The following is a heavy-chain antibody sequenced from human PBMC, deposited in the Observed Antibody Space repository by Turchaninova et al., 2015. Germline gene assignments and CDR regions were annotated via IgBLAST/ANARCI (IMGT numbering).Heavy chain of an antibody. CDR2: ITRSGPENVSAFNSNGVIT. J-gene: IGHJ4*02. D-gene: IGHD6-13*01. Sequence: EVQLVESGGGLVQPGGSLRLSCSASGLTFSDYAMHWVRKAPGKGMAYVSAITRSGPENVSAFNSNGVITYYANSWKGRFTISRDNSKNPLYLQMSSLRGEDTAVYYCLGKQLFWGQGTLVTVSS. V-gene: IGHV3-64D*06. CDR1: GLTFSDYA. CDR3: LGKQLF.